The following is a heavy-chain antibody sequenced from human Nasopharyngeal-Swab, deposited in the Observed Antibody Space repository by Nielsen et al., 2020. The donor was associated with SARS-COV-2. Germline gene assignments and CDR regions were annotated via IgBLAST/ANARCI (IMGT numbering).Heavy chain of an antibody. CDR3: ARGGYSYGYHGMDV. CDR2: IYSGGSST. D-gene: IGHD5-18*01. Sequence: GESLKISCAASGFTFSSYAMSWVRQAPGKGLEWVSVIYSGGSSTYYADSAKGRFTISRDNSKNTLYLQMNSLRAEDTAVYYCARGGYSYGYHGMDVWGQGTTVTVSS. J-gene: IGHJ6*02. V-gene: IGHV3-23*03. CDR1: GFTFSSYA.